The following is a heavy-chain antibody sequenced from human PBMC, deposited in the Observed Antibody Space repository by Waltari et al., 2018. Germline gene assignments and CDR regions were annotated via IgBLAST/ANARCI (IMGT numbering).Heavy chain of an antibody. V-gene: IGHV4-38-2*01. CDR1: GYSISSGYY. J-gene: IGHJ4*02. CDR3: ATAKDYGDYGGGFDY. Sequence: QVQLQESGPGLVKPSETLSLTCAVSGYSISSGYYWGWIRQPPGKGREWIGSIYHSGSTYYNPSLKSRVTISVDTSKNQFSLKLSSVTAADTAVYYCATAKDYGDYGGGFDYWGQGTLVTVSS. CDR2: IYHSGST. D-gene: IGHD4-17*01.